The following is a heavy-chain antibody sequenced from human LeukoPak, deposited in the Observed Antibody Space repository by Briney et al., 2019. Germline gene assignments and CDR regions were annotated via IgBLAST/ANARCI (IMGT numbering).Heavy chain of an antibody. V-gene: IGHV4-59*01. CDR2: IYYSGST. J-gene: IGHJ4*02. D-gene: IGHD3-10*01. CDR1: GGSISSYY. Sequence: KTSETLSLTCTVSGGSISSYYWSWIRQPPGKGLEWIGYIYYSGSTNYNPSLKSRVTISVDTSKNQFSLKLSSVTAADTAVYYCARDGSPMVRGVISYWGQGTLVTVSS. CDR3: ARDGSPMVRGVISY.